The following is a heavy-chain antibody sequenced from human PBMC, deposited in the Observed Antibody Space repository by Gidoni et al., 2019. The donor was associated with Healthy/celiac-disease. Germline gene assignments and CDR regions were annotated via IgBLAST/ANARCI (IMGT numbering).Heavy chain of an antibody. V-gene: IGHV3-23*01. CDR3: AKDSLPGSRGY. D-gene: IGHD2-2*01. Sequence: EVQLLESVGGLVQPGGSLRLSCAASGFTFSSYAMSCVRQAPGKGLEWVSAISGSGGSTYYADSVKGRFTISRDNSKNTLYLQMNSLRAEDTAVYYCAKDSLPGSRGYWGQGTLVTVSS. J-gene: IGHJ4*02. CDR1: GFTFSSYA. CDR2: ISGSGGST.